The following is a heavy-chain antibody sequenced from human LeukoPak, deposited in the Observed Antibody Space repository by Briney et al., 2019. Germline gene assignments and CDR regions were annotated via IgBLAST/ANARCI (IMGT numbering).Heavy chain of an antibody. Sequence: PGGSLRLSCAASGFTFSKYWMNWVRQAPVKGLEWVANINQDGNLIRYVDSVRGRFTISRDNVKKLVYLQMNSLRVEDTAVYYCAKSEGYIPSYWGQGTLVTVSS. J-gene: IGHJ4*02. D-gene: IGHD5-18*01. CDR1: GFTFSKYW. V-gene: IGHV3-7*01. CDR3: AKSEGYIPSY. CDR2: INQDGNLI.